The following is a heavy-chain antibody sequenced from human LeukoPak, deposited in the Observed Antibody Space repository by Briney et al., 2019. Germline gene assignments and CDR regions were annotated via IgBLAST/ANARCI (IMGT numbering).Heavy chain of an antibody. V-gene: IGHV4-34*01. Sequence: SETLSLTCAVYGGSFSVYYWSWIRQPPGKGLEWIGEINHSGSTNYNPSLKSRVTISVDTSNNHFSLKLSSVTAADTAVYFCARGRVSSSTWYSTYYYYFYMDVWGKGTTVTVSS. J-gene: IGHJ6*03. D-gene: IGHD1-1*01. CDR2: INHSGST. CDR3: ARGRVSSSTWYSTYYYYFYMDV. CDR1: GGSFSVYY.